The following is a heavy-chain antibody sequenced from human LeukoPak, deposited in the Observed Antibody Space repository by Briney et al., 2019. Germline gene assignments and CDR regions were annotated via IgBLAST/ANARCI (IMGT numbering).Heavy chain of an antibody. CDR2: IIPIFAIV. CDR1: GGTLSSYA. V-gene: IGHV1-69*04. Sequence: AASVKVSCKASGGTLSSYALNWVRQAPGQGPEWIGRIIPIFAIVNYAQNFQGRVTITADKSANTAYMELSSLRFEDTAFYYCARADSSGYSLDENFDYWGQGTLVTVSS. D-gene: IGHD3-22*01. J-gene: IGHJ4*02. CDR3: ARADSSGYSLDENFDY.